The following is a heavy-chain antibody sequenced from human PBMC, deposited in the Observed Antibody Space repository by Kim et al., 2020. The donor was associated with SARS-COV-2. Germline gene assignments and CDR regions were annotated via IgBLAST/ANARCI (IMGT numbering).Heavy chain of an antibody. CDR2: ISSSSSYI. D-gene: IGHD1-26*01. V-gene: IGHV3-21*01. Sequence: GGSLRLSCAASGFTFSSYSMNWVRQAPGKGLEWVSSISSSSSYIYYADSVKGRFTISRDNAKNSLYLQMNSLRAEDTAVYYCASTIVGATTPLFDYWGQRTLVTVSS. J-gene: IGHJ4*02. CDR3: ASTIVGATTPLFDY. CDR1: GFTFSSYS.